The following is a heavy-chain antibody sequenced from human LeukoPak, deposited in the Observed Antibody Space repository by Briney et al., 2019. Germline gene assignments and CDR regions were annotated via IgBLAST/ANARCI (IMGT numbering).Heavy chain of an antibody. CDR2: ISGSGDST. CDR3: AKLKSWYFDY. CDR1: GFTFSAYD. D-gene: IGHD6-13*01. V-gene: IGHV3-23*01. J-gene: IGHJ4*02. Sequence: GGSLRLSCVGSGFTFSAYDMQWVRQAPGKGLEWVSAISGSGDSTYYADSVKGRFTISRDNSKNTLYLQMNSLRAEDTAVYYCAKLKSWYFDYWGQGTLVTVSS.